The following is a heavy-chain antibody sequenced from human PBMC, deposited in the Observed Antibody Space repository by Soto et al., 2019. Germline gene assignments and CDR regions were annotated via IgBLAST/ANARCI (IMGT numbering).Heavy chain of an antibody. D-gene: IGHD6-19*01. CDR2: ISGSGGST. J-gene: IGHJ3*02. V-gene: IGHV3-23*01. Sequence: EVQLLESGGGLVQPGGSLRLSCAASGFTFSSYAMSWVRQAPGKGLEWVSAISGSGGSTYYADSVKGRFTISRDNYKNTLYLQMNSLRAEDTAVYYCAKTIIAVAGTTHYAFDIWGKGTMVTVSS. CDR3: AKTIIAVAGTTHYAFDI. CDR1: GFTFSSYA.